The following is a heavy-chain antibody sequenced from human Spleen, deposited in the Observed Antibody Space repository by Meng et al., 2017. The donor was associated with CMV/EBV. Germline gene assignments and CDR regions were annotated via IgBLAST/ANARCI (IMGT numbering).Heavy chain of an antibody. CDR1: GGSIITNNW. J-gene: IGHJ4*02. CDR2: IYHSGRA. V-gene: IGHV4-4*01. D-gene: IGHD3-16*01. Sequence: GSLRLSCVVSGGSIITNNWWSWVRQPPGKGLEWIGEIYHSGRANHNPSLRSRVTLSVDKSENHFSLKLKSVTAADTAVYFCARDFAGHDWGYYWGQGTLVTVSS. CDR3: ARDFAGHDWGYY.